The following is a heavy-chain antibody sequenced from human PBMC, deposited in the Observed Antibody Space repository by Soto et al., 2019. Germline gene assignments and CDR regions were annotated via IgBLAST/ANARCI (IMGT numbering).Heavy chain of an antibody. Sequence: QVQLQESGPGLVKPSETLSLTCTVSGGSISSYYWSWIRQPPGKGLEWIGYIYYSGSTNYNPSLKSRVTISVDTSKNHFSLKLSSVTAADTAVYYCARVTPIAFGNWFDPWGQGTLVTVSS. V-gene: IGHV4-59*01. CDR3: ARVTPIAFGNWFDP. J-gene: IGHJ5*02. D-gene: IGHD3-3*02. CDR2: IYYSGST. CDR1: GGSISSYY.